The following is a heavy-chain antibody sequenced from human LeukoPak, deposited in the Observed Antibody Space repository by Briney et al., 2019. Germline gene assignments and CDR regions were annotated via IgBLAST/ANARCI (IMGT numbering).Heavy chain of an antibody. CDR2: INPNSGGT. CDR1: GYTFTGYY. V-gene: IGHV1-2*02. J-gene: IGHJ4*02. CDR3: ARGGPGPVAYYYDSSGYYYYDY. Sequence: ASVKVSCKASGYTFTGYYMHWVRQAPGQGLEWMGWINPNSGGTNYAQKFQGRVTMTRDTSISTAYMELSRLRSDDTAVCYCARGGPGPVAYYYDSSGYYYYDYWGQGTLVTVSS. D-gene: IGHD3-22*01.